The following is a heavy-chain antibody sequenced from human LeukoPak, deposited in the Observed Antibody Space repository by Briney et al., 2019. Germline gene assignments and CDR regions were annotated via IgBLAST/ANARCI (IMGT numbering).Heavy chain of an antibody. CDR2: INPNSGGT. V-gene: IGHV1-2*02. D-gene: IGHD1-26*01. CDR1: GYTFTDYY. Sequence: ASVKVSCKASGYTFTDYYMHWVRQAPGQGLELMGWINPNSGGTNYAQKFQGRVTMTRDTSISTAYMELSSLKSDDTAVYYCATTAKSGNIGHFDYWGQGTPVTVSS. CDR3: ATTAKSGNIGHFDY. J-gene: IGHJ4*02.